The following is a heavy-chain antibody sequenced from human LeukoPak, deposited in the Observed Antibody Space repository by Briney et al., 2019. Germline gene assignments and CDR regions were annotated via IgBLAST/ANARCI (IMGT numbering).Heavy chain of an antibody. V-gene: IGHV1-46*01. D-gene: IGHD3-10*01. Sequence: ASVKVSCKASGYTFTSFFMHWVRQAPGLGLEWMGIINPRGGSATSAQRFQGRLTVTRDTSTSTVYMELSSLTSEDTAVYYCARDYHGSGSLTTFDSWGQGTLVTVSS. CDR3: ARDYHGSGSLTTFDS. CDR1: GYTFTSFF. J-gene: IGHJ4*02. CDR2: INPRGGSA.